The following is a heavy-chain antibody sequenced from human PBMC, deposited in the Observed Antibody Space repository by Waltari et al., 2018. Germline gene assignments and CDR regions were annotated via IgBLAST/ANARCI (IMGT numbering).Heavy chain of an antibody. D-gene: IGHD3-10*01. CDR2: ISSSSSYI. CDR3: ARDIKKYWYFDL. J-gene: IGHJ2*01. V-gene: IGHV3-21*01. CDR1: GFTFSSYS. Sequence: EVQLVESGGGLVKPGGSLRLSCAASGFTFSSYSMNWVRQAPGKGLEWVSSISSSSSYIYYADSVKGRFTIARDNAKNSLYLQMNSLSAEYTAVYYCARDIKKYWYFDLWGRGTLVTVSS.